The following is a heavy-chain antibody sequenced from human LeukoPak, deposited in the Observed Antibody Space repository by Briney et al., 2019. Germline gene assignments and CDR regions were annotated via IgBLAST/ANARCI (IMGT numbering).Heavy chain of an antibody. J-gene: IGHJ5*01. Sequence: PGGSLRLSYALSGLTFNRYAMRWVPQAPGKGLEGVSTINANRCNTSYAASVRGRFTISRDNSKNTLYLQVNTLRADDTATYYCAKPVSGGLAVTADWFHPWGQGTLVGVSS. CDR1: GLTFNRYA. D-gene: IGHD6-19*01. CDR3: AKPVSGGLAVTADWFHP. CDR2: INANRCNT. V-gene: IGHV3-23*01.